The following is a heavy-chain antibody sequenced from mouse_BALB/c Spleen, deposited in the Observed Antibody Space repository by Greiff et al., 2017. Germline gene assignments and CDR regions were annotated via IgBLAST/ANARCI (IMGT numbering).Heavy chain of an antibody. CDR2: ISSGGST. J-gene: IGHJ4*01. D-gene: IGHD2-14*01. V-gene: IGHV5-6-5*01. CDR1: GFTFSSYA. CDR3: ARAYYRYDGGAMDY. Sequence: EVHLVESGGGLVKPGGSLKLSCAASGFTFSSYAMSWVRQTPEKRLEWVASISSGGSTYYPDSVKGRFTISRDNARNILYLQMSSLRSEDTVMYYCARAYYRYDGGAMDYWGQGTSVTVSS.